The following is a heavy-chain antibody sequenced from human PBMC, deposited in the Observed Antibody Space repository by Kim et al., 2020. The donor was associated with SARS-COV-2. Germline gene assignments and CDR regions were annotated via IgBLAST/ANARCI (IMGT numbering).Heavy chain of an antibody. V-gene: IGHV3-53*01. CDR3: ARSGWYSYGSGFDY. J-gene: IGHJ4*02. Sequence: GGSLRLSCAASGFTVSSNYMSWVRQAPGKGLEWVSVIYSGGSTYYADSVKGRFTISRDNSKNTLYLQMNSLRAEDTAVYYCARSGWYSYGSGFDYWGQGTLVTVSS. CDR1: GFTVSSNY. D-gene: IGHD5-18*01. CDR2: IYSGGST.